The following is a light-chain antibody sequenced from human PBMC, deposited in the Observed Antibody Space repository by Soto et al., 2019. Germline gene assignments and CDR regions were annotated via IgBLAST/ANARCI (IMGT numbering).Light chain of an antibody. Sequence: DIQMTKSPSSLSASVGDRVTITCRASQSISSYLNWYQQKPGKAPKLLIYAASSLQSGVPSRFSGSGSGTDFTLTISSLQPEDFATYYCQQSYSTLRAFGQGTKVDIK. CDR1: QSISSY. V-gene: IGKV1-39*01. J-gene: IGKJ1*01. CDR2: AAS. CDR3: QQSYSTLRA.